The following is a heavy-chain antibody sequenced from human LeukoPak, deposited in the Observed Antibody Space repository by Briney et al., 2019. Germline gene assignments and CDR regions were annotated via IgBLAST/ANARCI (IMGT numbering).Heavy chain of an antibody. V-gene: IGHV4-39*07. J-gene: IGHJ3*02. D-gene: IGHD3-22*01. Sequence: SETLSLTCTVSGGSISSSSYYWGWIRQPPGKGLEWIGSIYHSGSTYYNPSLKSRVTISVDTSKNQFSLKLSSVTAADTAVYYCARVVTTMIVVVAFDIWGQGTMVTVSS. CDR3: ARVVTTMIVVVAFDI. CDR2: IYHSGST. CDR1: GGSISSSSYY.